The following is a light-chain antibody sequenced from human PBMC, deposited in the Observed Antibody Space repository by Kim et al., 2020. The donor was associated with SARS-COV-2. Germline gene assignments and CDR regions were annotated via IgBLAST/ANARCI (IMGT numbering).Light chain of an antibody. CDR2: YDS. CDR3: QVWDSSSDHRVV. CDR1: SIGSKR. Sequence: PGKTARITCGGNSIGSKRVHWYQQKPGQAPVLVISYDSDRPSGIPERFSGSNSGNTATLTINRVETEDEADYYCQVWDSSSDHRVVFGGGTQLNVL. V-gene: IGLV3-21*04. J-gene: IGLJ2*01.